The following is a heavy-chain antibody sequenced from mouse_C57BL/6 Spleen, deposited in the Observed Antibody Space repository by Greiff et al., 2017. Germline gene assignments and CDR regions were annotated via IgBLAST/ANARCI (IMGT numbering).Heavy chain of an antibody. V-gene: IGHV1-55*01. CDR1: GYTFTSYW. D-gene: IGHD2-3*01. CDR2: IYPGSGST. CDR3: ARRYDGYYVLAY. J-gene: IGHJ3*01. Sequence: QVQLQQPGAELVKPGASVKMSCKASGYTFTSYWITWVKQRPGQGLEWIGDIYPGSGSTNYNEKFKSKATLTVDTSSSTAYMQLSSLTSEDSAVYYCARRYDGYYVLAYWGQGTLVTVSA.